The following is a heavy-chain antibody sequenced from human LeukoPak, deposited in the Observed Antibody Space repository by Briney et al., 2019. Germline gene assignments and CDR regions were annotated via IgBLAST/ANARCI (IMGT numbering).Heavy chain of an antibody. D-gene: IGHD3-22*01. V-gene: IGHV3-48*01. CDR1: GFTFSSYS. CDR2: ISSSSSTI. CDR3: ARGITTYYYDSSGPS. Sequence: GGSLRLSCAASGFTFSSYSMNWVRQAPGKGLEWVSYISSSSSTIYYADSVKGRFTISRDNAKNSLYLRMNSLRAEDTAVYYCARGITTYYYDSSGPSWGQGTLVTVSS. J-gene: IGHJ5*02.